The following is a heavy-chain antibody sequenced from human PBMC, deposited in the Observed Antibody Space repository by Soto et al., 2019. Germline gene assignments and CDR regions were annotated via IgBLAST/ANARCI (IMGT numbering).Heavy chain of an antibody. CDR3: ARESLPDGSGSYYNWFDP. CDR1: GFTFSSYA. D-gene: IGHD3-10*01. CDR2: ISYDGSNK. J-gene: IGHJ5*02. Sequence: QVQLVESGGGVVQPGRSLRLSCAASGFTFSSYAMHWVRQAPGKGLEWVEVISYDGSNKYYADSVKGRFTISRDNSKNTLYLEMNSLRAEDTAVYYCARESLPDGSGSYYNWFDPGGQGTLVTVAS. V-gene: IGHV3-30-3*01.